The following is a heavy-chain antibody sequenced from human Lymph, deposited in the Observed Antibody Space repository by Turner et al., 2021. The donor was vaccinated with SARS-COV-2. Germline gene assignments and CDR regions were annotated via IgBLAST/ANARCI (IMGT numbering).Heavy chain of an antibody. CDR2: ISGSGGNT. V-gene: IGHV3-23*01. D-gene: IGHD3-3*01. J-gene: IGHJ4*02. CDR3: AKVFTVLRFLEWLLPEYYFDY. Sequence: EVQLLESGRGLVQPGGSLRPSCAAAGLAFSTYAMNSVRQAPGKGLEWVTAISGSGGNTYYADSVKGRFTSSRDNSKNTLYLQMNRLRAEDTAVYYCAKVFTVLRFLEWLLPEYYFDYWGQGTLVTVSS. CDR1: GLAFSTYA.